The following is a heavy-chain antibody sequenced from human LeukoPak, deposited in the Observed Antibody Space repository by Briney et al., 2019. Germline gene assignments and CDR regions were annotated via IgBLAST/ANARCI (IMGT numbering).Heavy chain of an antibody. J-gene: IGHJ4*02. CDR3: AREDVAIAAAFDY. CDR2: IRYDGSNK. V-gene: IGHV3-30*02. CDR1: GFTFSSYG. D-gene: IGHD6-13*01. Sequence: GGSLRLSCAASGFTFSSYGMHWVRQAPGKGLEWVAFIRYDGSNKYYADSVKGRFTISRDNFKNTLYLQMNSLRAEDTAVYYCAREDVAIAAAFDYWGQGTLVTVSS.